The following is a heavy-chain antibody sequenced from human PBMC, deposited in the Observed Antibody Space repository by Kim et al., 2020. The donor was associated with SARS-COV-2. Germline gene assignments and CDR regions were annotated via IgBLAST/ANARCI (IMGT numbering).Heavy chain of an antibody. CDR1: GFTFSSYS. V-gene: IGHV3-21*01. CDR2: ISSSSSYI. Sequence: GGSLRLSCAASGFTFSSYSMNWVRQAPGKGLEWVSSISSSSSYIYYADSVKGRFTISRDNAKNSLYLQMNSLRAEDTAVYYCARDLPSRFSAAIFDYYYYGMDVWGQGTTVTVSS. J-gene: IGHJ6*02. D-gene: IGHD2-2*01. CDR3: ARDLPSRFSAAIFDYYYYGMDV.